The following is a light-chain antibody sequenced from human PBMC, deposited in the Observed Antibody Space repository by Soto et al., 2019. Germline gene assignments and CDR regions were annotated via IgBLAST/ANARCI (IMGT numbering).Light chain of an antibody. CDR2: SNH. V-gene: IGLV1-44*01. J-gene: IGLJ2*01. CDR3: STWDDSLNGVV. CDR1: SSNIGSNT. Sequence: QSVLTQPPSASGTPGQRVTISCSGSSSNIGSNTVNWYQQFPGTAPKLLIYSNHERPSGVPGRFSGSKSGTSASLAISGPQPDDEADYYCSTWDDSLNGVVFGGGTKVTVL.